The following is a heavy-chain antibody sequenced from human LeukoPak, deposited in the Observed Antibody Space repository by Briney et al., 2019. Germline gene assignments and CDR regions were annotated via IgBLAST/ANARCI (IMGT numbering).Heavy chain of an antibody. V-gene: IGHV4-59*08. CDR3: ASSVGGYYPYGMDV. CDR2: IYYSGST. D-gene: IGHD3-22*01. Sequence: SETLSLTCTVSGGSISSYYWSWIRQPPGKGLEWIGYIYYSGSTNYNPSLKSRVTISVDTSKNQFSLKLSSVTAADTAVHYCASSVGGYYPYGMDVWGQGTTVTVSS. J-gene: IGHJ6*02. CDR1: GGSISSYY.